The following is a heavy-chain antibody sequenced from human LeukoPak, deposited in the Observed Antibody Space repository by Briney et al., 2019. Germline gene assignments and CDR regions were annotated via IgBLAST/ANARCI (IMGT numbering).Heavy chain of an antibody. CDR3: TRDRRGYHYFDY. CDR2: IRIKAYGETT. Sequence: GGSLRLSCAASGFTFSTYVMNWVRQAPGKGLEWVGFIRIKAYGETTEYAASVKGRFTISRDDSKSIAYLQMNSLKIEDTAVYYRTRDRRGYHYFDYWGQGTLVTVSS. CDR1: GFTFSTYV. J-gene: IGHJ4*02. D-gene: IGHD1-1*01. V-gene: IGHV3-49*04.